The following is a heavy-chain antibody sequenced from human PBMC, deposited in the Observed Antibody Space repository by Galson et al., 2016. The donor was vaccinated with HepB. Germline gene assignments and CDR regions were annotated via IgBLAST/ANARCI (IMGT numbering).Heavy chain of an antibody. CDR3: AKQALIVSGRHMDV. Sequence: GQELEWVASLSGSGDNTYYADSVKGRFTISRDNSKNTQYLQMNSVRAEDTAVYYCAKQALIVSGRHMDVWGQGTTVTVSS. J-gene: IGHJ6*02. V-gene: IGHV3-23*01. D-gene: IGHD3-16*01. CDR2: LSGSGDNT.